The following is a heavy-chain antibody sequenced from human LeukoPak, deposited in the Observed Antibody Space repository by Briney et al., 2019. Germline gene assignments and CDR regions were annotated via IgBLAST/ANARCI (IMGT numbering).Heavy chain of an antibody. CDR3: ARFPSLNGPFDP. Sequence: SETLSLTCTVSGYSISSGYYWGWIRQPPGKGLEWIGSIYHSGSTYYNPSLKSRVTISVDTSKNQFSLKLSSVTAADTAVYYCARFPSLNGPFDPWGQGTLVTVSS. CDR1: GYSISSGYY. J-gene: IGHJ5*02. V-gene: IGHV4-38-2*02. CDR2: IYHSGST.